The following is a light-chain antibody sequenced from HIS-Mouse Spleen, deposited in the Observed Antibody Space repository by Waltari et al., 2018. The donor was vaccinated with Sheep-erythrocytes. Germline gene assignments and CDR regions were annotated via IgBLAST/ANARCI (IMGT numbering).Light chain of an antibody. CDR3: CSYAGSYNHV. V-gene: IGLV2-11*01. CDR2: DVS. CDR1: SSDVGGYNY. Sequence: QSALTQPRSVSGSPGQSVTIPCTGTSSDVGGYNYVSWYQQHPGKAPKLMIYDVSKRPSGVPDRFSGSKSGNTASLTISGLQAEDEVDYYCCSYAGSYNHVFATGTKVTVL. J-gene: IGLJ1*01.